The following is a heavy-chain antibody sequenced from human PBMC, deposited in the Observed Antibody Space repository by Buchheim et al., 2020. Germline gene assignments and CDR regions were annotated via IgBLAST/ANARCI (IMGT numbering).Heavy chain of an antibody. CDR2: INPSGGST. J-gene: IGHJ5*02. V-gene: IGHV1-46*03. D-gene: IGHD4-17*01. CDR3: ARDGTTVTSHWFDP. Sequence: QVQLVQSGAEVKKPGASVKVSCKASGYTFTSYYMHWVRQAPGQGLEWMGIINPSGGSTSYAQKFQGRVNMTRDTSTNHGYMELSSLRSEDTAVYYCARDGTTVTSHWFDPWGQGTL. CDR1: GYTFTSYY.